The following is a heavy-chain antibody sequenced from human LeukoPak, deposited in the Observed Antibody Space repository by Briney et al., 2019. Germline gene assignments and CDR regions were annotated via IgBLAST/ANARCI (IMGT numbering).Heavy chain of an antibody. CDR1: GFTFSSYW. Sequence: GGSLRLSCAASGFTFSSYWMHWVRQAPGKGLEWVSAISGSGGSTYYADSVKGRFTISRDNSKNTLYLQMNSLRAEDTAVYYCANSLSRSGWNYVAFDIWGQGTMVTVSS. V-gene: IGHV3-23*01. J-gene: IGHJ3*02. CDR2: ISGSGGST. CDR3: ANSLSRSGWNYVAFDI. D-gene: IGHD1-7*01.